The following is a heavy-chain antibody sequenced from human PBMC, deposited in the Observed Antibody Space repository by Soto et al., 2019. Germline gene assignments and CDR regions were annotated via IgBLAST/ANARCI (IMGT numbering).Heavy chain of an antibody. CDR3: VNDESINRYSGHFRH. V-gene: IGHV3-9*01. CDR2: INWNSGSI. Sequence: EVQLVESGGGLVQPGRSLRLSCAASGFTFDDYAMHWVRQVPGKGLEWVSGINWNSGSIGYGDSVKGRFAISRDNAKNSLHLQMNSLRAEDTAFYYCVNDESINRYSGHFRHWGQCTLVTVSS. CDR1: GFTFDDYA. J-gene: IGHJ1*01. D-gene: IGHD1-26*01.